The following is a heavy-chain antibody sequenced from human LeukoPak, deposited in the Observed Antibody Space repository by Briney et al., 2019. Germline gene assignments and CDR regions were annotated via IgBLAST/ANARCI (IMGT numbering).Heavy chain of an antibody. Sequence: ASVKVSCKTSGYTFTNFDINWVRQAAGQGLEWLGWMNPYTGKTGYAQKFQGRVTFTGDTSIRTAYMEVSSLTSEDTAVYYCARAPSPYYYDSSAYYSDYWGQGTLVTVSS. CDR1: GYTFTNFD. J-gene: IGHJ4*02. CDR3: ARAPSPYYYDSSAYYSDY. D-gene: IGHD3-22*01. CDR2: MNPYTGKT. V-gene: IGHV1-8*03.